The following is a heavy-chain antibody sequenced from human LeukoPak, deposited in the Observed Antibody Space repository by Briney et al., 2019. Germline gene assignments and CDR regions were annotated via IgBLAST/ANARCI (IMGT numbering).Heavy chain of an antibody. Sequence: SETLSLTCTVSGGSISSYYWSWIRQPPGKGLEWIGYIYYSGSTNYNPSLKSRVTISVDTSKNQFSLKLSSVTAADTAVYYCARGAVVPAAKTYNWFDPWGQGTLVTVSS. V-gene: IGHV4-59*12. D-gene: IGHD2-2*01. CDR3: ARGAVVPAAKTYNWFDP. J-gene: IGHJ5*02. CDR2: IYYSGST. CDR1: GGSISSYY.